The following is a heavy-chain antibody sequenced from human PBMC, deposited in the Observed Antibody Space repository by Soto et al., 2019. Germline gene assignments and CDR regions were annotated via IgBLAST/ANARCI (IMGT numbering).Heavy chain of an antibody. D-gene: IGHD3-22*01. J-gene: IGHJ4*02. Sequence: GGSLRLSCADSGFTFSSYRMHWVRQAPGKGLVWVSRINSDGSSTNYADFVKGRFTISRDNAKNTLYLQMNSLRVEDTAVYYCARKYNYESSGYYYWGQGTLVTVSS. V-gene: IGHV3-74*01. CDR3: ARKYNYESSGYYY. CDR1: GFTFSSYR. CDR2: INSDGSST.